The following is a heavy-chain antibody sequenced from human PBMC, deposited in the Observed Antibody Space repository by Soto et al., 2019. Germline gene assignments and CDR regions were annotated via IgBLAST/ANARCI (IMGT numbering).Heavy chain of an antibody. Sequence: EVQLVESGGGLVQPGGSLRLACAASGFTFSSHWMHWVRQTPGKGPVWVSRINSDGSTTNYADSVKGRFTISRDNAKITLYLQMNSLRAEDTAVYYCARDHANCGGDCYTNLFDPWGQGTLVTFSA. CDR3: ARDHANCGGDCYTNLFDP. J-gene: IGHJ5*02. CDR2: INSDGSTT. V-gene: IGHV3-74*01. CDR1: GFTFSSHW. D-gene: IGHD2-21*02.